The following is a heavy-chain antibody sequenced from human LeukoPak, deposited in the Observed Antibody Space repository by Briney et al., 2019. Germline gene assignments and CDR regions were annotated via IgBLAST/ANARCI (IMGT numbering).Heavy chain of an antibody. CDR3: AKKSGVWLSYFDY. D-gene: IGHD2-8*02. CDR1: GFTFSSYA. Sequence: GASLRLSCAASGFTFSSYAMSWVRQAPGKGLEWVSAISGSGGSTYYADSVKGRFTISRDNSENTLYLQMNSLRAEDTAVYYCAKKSGVWLSYFDYWGQGTLVTVSS. CDR2: ISGSGGST. V-gene: IGHV3-23*01. J-gene: IGHJ4*02.